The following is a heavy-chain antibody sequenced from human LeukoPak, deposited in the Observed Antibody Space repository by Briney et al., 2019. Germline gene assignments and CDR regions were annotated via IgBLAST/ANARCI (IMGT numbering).Heavy chain of an antibody. V-gene: IGHV3-30-3*01. CDR3: ARDDLYYGSGSYYKMGFDY. CDR2: ISYDGSNK. J-gene: IGHJ4*02. CDR1: GFTFSSYA. D-gene: IGHD3-10*01. Sequence: SLSLSRAASGFTFSSYAMHWVRQAPGKGLEWVAVISYDGSNKYYADSVKGRFTISRDNSKNTLYLQMNSLRAEDTAVYYCARDDLYYGSGSYYKMGFDYWGQGALGSVSS.